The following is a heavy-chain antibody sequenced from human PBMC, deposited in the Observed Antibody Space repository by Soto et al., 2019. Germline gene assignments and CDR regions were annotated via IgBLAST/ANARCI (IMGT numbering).Heavy chain of an antibody. CDR1: GDSISSYY. J-gene: IGHJ5*02. CDR2: IYYSGST. CDR3: ARGVATIGP. D-gene: IGHD5-12*01. Sequence: SETLSLTCTVSGDSISSYYWTWIRQPPGKGLEWIGYIYYSGSTNYNPSLKSRVTISVDTSKNQFSLKLTSVTAADTAVYYCARGVATIGPWGQGTQVTVSS. V-gene: IGHV4-59*01.